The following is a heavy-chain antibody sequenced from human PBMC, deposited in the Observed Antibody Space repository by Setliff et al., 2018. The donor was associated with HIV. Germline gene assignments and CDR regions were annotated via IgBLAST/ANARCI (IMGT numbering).Heavy chain of an antibody. V-gene: IGHV4-4*07. J-gene: IGHJ6*03. CDR2: IYASGRT. D-gene: IGHD5-18*01. CDR1: GGSISSYY. Sequence: PSETLSLTCTVSGGSISSYYWSWIRQPAGKGLEWIGRIYASGRTNYNPSLKSRVTLSVDTSKNQFYLKVTSVTAADTAVYYCAREIQFSATTYYYYYMDDWGRGTTVTVSS. CDR3: AREIQFSATTYYYYYMDD.